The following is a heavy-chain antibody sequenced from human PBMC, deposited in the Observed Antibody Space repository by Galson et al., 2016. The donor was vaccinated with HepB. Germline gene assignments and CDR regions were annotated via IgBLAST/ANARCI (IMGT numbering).Heavy chain of an antibody. CDR2: IDWDDDK. D-gene: IGHD6-13*01. J-gene: IGHJ4*02. Sequence: PALVKPTQTLTLTCTFSGFSLNTYAMCVSWIRQPPGKALEWLARIDWDDDKFYSTSLKTRLTISKDTSKNQVVLTMTTMDPVDTATYYCARSSHNSNWGLFDDWGQGILVTVSS. CDR3: ARSSHNSNWGLFDD. CDR1: GFSLNTYAMC. V-gene: IGHV2-70*17.